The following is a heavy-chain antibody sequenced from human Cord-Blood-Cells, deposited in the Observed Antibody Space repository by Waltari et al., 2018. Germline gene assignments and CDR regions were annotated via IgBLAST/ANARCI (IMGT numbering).Heavy chain of an antibody. Sequence: QVQLQESGPGLVKPSETLSLTCTVSGGSISSHYWGWIRQPPGKGLEWIGYSYSSGSTNYNPSLKSRVTISVDTSKNQFALKLSSVTAADTAVYYCARGGGAFDIWGQGTMVTVSS. CDR3: ARGGGAFDI. CDR1: GGSISSHY. V-gene: IGHV4-59*11. J-gene: IGHJ3*02. CDR2: SYSSGST.